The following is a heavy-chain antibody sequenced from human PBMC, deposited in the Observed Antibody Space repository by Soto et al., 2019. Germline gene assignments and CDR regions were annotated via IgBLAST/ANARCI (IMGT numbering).Heavy chain of an antibody. CDR3: AGHPSSVLRLLGQTHGAIDI. CDR1: GGSISSSSYY. CDR2: IYYSGST. J-gene: IGHJ3*02. Sequence: SETLSLTCTVSGGSISSSSYYWGWIRQPPGKGLEWIGSIYYSGSTYYNPSLKSRVTISVDTSKNQFSLKLSSVTAADTAVYHCAGHPSSVLRLLGQTHGAIDIRGQGTMVSVSS. V-gene: IGHV4-39*01. D-gene: IGHD3-3*01.